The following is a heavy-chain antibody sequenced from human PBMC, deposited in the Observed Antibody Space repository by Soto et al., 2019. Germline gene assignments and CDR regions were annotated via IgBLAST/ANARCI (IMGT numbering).Heavy chain of an antibody. CDR2: IVVGSGNT. J-gene: IGHJ6*03. CDR1: GFTFTSSA. Sequence: QMQLVQSGPEVKKAGTSVKVACKASGFTFTSSAMQWVRQARGQRLEWIGWIVVGSGNTNYAQKFQERVTITRDMSTSTAYMELSSLRSEDTAVYYCAAVLNYYGTGSYYYYYYMDVWRKGTTVTVSS. D-gene: IGHD3-10*01. CDR3: AAVLNYYGTGSYYYYYYMDV. V-gene: IGHV1-58*02.